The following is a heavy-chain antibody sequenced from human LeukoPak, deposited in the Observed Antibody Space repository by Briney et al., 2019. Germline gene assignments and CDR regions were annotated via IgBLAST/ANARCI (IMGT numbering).Heavy chain of an antibody. J-gene: IGHJ6*02. Sequence: PSETLSLTCTVSGGSISSYYWSWIRQPPGKGLEWIGYIYYSGSTNYNPSLKSRVTISVDTSKNQFSLKLSSVTAADTAVYYCARGFYGDYYYYGMDVWGQGTTVTVSS. CDR1: GGSISSYY. CDR3: ARGFYGDYYYYGMDV. CDR2: IYYSGST. V-gene: IGHV4-59*01. D-gene: IGHD4-17*01.